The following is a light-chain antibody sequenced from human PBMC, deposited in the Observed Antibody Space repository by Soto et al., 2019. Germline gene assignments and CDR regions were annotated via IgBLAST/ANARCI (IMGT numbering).Light chain of an antibody. CDR3: QQYNSWPYT. CDR1: QSISSH. CDR2: GAS. Sequence: EIVMTQSPATMAVSPGDRATLSCRASQSISSHLTWYQHKPGQPPRLLIYGASTRATGIPARFSGSGSGTEFTLTISSLQSEDFAVYYCQQYNSWPYTFGQGTKLEIK. J-gene: IGKJ2*01. V-gene: IGKV3-15*01.